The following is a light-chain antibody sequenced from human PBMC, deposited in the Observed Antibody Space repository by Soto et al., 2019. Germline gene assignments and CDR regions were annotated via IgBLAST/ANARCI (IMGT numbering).Light chain of an antibody. CDR3: QQYNSYSGT. CDR2: KAS. Sequence: DIHMTQSPSTLSGSVVDGVAITVLASQSISSWLAWYQQKPGKAPKLLIYKASSLESGVPSRFSGSGSGTEFTLTISSLQPDDFATYYCQQYNSYSGTFGQGTKVDIK. J-gene: IGKJ1*01. V-gene: IGKV1-5*03. CDR1: QSISSW.